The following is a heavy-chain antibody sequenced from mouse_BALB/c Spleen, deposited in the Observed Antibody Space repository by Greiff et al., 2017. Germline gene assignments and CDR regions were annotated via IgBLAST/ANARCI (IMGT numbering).Heavy chain of an antibody. CDR1: GFSLTGYG. J-gene: IGHJ3*01. CDR2: IWSGGST. Sequence: QVQLKQSGPGLVAPSQSLSITCTVSGFSLTGYGVNWVRQPPGKGLEWLGMIWSGGSTDYNAAFISRLSISKDNSKSQVFFKMNSLQANDTAIYYCARYYYGSSPAWFAYWGQGTLVTVSA. D-gene: IGHD1-1*01. CDR3: ARYYYGSSPAWFAY. V-gene: IGHV2-2*02.